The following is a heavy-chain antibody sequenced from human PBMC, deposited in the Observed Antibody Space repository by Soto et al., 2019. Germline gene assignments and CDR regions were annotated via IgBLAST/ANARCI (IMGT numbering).Heavy chain of an antibody. Sequence: PSQTLSLTCAISGDRVSSNSAAWNWIRQSPSRGLEWLGRTYYRSKWYNDYAVSVKSRITINPDTSKTQFSLQLNSVTPEDTALYYCAREWSWNYPYYYYGMDVCGQGTTVTVSS. D-gene: IGHD1-7*01. V-gene: IGHV6-1*01. CDR1: GDRVSSNSAA. CDR2: TYYRSKWYN. CDR3: AREWSWNYPYYYYGMDV. J-gene: IGHJ6*02.